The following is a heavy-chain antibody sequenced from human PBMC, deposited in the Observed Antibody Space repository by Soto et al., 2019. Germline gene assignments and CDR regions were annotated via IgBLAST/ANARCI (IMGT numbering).Heavy chain of an antibody. CDR1: GGSSSSGDYY. CDR2: IYYSGST. V-gene: IGHV4-30-4*01. CDR3: ARERPDGSRLDP. Sequence: SETLSVTCSVAGGSSSSGDYYWSWIRQPPGKGLEWIGYIYYSGSTYYNPSLKSRVTISVDTSKNQFSLKLSSVTAADTAVYYCARERPDGSRLDPWGQGTLVTVSS. J-gene: IGHJ5*02. D-gene: IGHD6-13*01.